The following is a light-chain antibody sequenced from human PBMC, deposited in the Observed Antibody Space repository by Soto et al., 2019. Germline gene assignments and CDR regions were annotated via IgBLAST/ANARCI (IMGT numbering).Light chain of an antibody. Sequence: QSALTQPASVSGSPGQSITISCTGTSSDIGGYHYVSWYQQHPGKAPKLMIFEVSERPSGVSDRFSGSKSGNTASLTISGLQGEDEADYYCSLYATSEILGFRGGAQVT. J-gene: IGLJ3*02. V-gene: IGLV2-14*01. CDR3: SLYATSEILG. CDR1: SSDIGGYHY. CDR2: EVS.